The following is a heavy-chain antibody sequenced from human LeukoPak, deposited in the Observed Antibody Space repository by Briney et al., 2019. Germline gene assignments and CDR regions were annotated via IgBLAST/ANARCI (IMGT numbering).Heavy chain of an antibody. CDR2: ISGSGGST. J-gene: IGHJ5*02. CDR3: AKGMSWFDP. CDR1: GFTFNSYG. Sequence: GGSLRLSCAASGFTFNSYGMTWVRQAPGKGLEWVSSISGSGGSTYYADSVKGRFTISRDNSENTVYLQMNSLRAEDTAVYYCAKGMSWFDPWGQGTLATVSS. V-gene: IGHV3-23*01.